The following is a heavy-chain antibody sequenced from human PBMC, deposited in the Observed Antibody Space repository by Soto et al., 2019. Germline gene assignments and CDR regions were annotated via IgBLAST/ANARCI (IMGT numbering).Heavy chain of an antibody. CDR1: GYTFTSYG. Sequence: ASVKVSCKASGYTFTSYGISWVRQAPGQGLEWMGWISAYNGNTNYAQKLQGRVTMTTDTSTSTAYMELRSLRSDDTAVYYCARVGCFITIFGVVIEPFSYYYYYYMDVWGKGTTVTVSS. CDR2: ISAYNGNT. D-gene: IGHD3-3*01. V-gene: IGHV1-18*01. J-gene: IGHJ6*03. CDR3: ARVGCFITIFGVVIEPFSYYYYYYMDV.